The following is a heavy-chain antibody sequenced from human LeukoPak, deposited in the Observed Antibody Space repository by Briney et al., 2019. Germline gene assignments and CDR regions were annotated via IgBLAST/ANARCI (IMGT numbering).Heavy chain of an antibody. J-gene: IGHJ5*02. D-gene: IGHD5-18*01. Sequence: SESLSLTCTVSGDSISSGFYYWSWIRQPAGKGLEWIGRSYTSGSTNYNPSLKSRVTISVDTSKNQFSLKLSSVTAADTAVYYCARSGYSHGYYTNWFDPWGQGTLVTVSS. V-gene: IGHV4-61*02. CDR1: GDSISSGFYY. CDR3: ARSGYSHGYYTNWFDP. CDR2: SYTSGST.